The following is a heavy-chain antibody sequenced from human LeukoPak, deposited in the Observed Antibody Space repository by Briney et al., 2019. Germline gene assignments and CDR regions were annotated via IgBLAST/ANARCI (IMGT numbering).Heavy chain of an antibody. Sequence: SETLSLTCTVSGGSISSYYWSWIRQPPGKGLEWIGYIYYSGSTNYNPSLKNRVTISVDTSKNQFSLKLSSVTAADTAVYYCARQHCSGGSCYSPPYYFDYWGQGTLVTVSS. CDR2: IYYSGST. V-gene: IGHV4-59*01. CDR1: GGSISSYY. J-gene: IGHJ4*02. CDR3: ARQHCSGGSCYSPPYYFDY. D-gene: IGHD2-15*01.